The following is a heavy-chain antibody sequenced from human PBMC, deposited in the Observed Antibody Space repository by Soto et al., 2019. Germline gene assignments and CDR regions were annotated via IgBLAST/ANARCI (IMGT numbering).Heavy chain of an antibody. CDR1: GITFRTRA. CDR2: ITDSGGDS. D-gene: IGHD3-10*01. V-gene: IGHV3-23*01. CDR3: ASGSSDSYPGSRIFDF. J-gene: IGHJ4*02. Sequence: EVQLLESGGDLVRPGGSLRLSCVASGITFRTRAMNWVRQAPGEGLEWVSVITDSGGDSKYADSVRGRFTISRDNSKNTLCLQMNSLRADDSAVYYCASGSSDSYPGSRIFDFWGRGTLVTVSS.